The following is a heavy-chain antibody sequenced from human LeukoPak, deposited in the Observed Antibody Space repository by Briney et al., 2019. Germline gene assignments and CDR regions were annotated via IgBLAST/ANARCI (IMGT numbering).Heavy chain of an antibody. V-gene: IGHV4-34*01. Sequence: SETLSLTCAVCGGSFSAYYWTWIRQPPGKGLEWIGEINHSGSTNYNPSLKSRVTISVDTSKNQFSLKLSSVTAADTALYYCASRYCSGGSCYSIDYWGQGTLVTVSS. D-gene: IGHD2-15*01. J-gene: IGHJ4*02. CDR1: GGSFSAYY. CDR2: INHSGST. CDR3: ASRYCSGGSCYSIDY.